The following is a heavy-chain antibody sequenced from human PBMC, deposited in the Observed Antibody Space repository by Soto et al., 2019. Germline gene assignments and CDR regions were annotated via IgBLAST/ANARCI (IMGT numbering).Heavy chain of an antibody. CDR1: GFTFSNHA. J-gene: IGHJ4*02. V-gene: IGHV3-23*01. Sequence: EVQLLESGGALVQPGGSLRLSCAASGFTFSNHAMNWVRQAPGKGLEWVSTISDSGSTYYADSVKGRFTISRDNSKNTLYLQMNSLRAEDTAVYYFARDPGGHYCTSTSCLYFFDHCGQGTLVIVSS. D-gene: IGHD2-2*01. CDR3: ARDPGGHYCTSTSCLYFFDH. CDR2: ISDSGST.